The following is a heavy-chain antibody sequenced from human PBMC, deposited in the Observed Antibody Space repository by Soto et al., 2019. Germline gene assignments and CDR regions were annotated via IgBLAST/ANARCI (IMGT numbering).Heavy chain of an antibody. V-gene: IGHV1-18*01. CDR3: ARDPSKTPMGLDDA. CDR1: GYTFTSYG. Sequence: VASVKVSCKASGYTFTSYGISWVRQAPGQGLERMGWISAYNGNTNYAQKLQGRVTMTTDTSTSTAYMELRSLRSDDTAVYYCARDPSKTPMGLDDAWGQGTLVTVSS. D-gene: IGHD3-16*01. CDR2: ISAYNGNT. J-gene: IGHJ5*02.